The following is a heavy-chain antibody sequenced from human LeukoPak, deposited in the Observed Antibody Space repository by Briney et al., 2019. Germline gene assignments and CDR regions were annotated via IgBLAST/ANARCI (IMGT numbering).Heavy chain of an antibody. Sequence: ASVKVSCKASGYTLTQHSMNWVRQAPGQGLEWMRWIVTDTGNPTYAQGFTGRFVFSVDTSVNTAYLQISSLKAEDTAVYYCAREVLRHDYWGQGTLVTVSS. J-gene: IGHJ4*02. CDR2: IVTDTGNP. CDR1: GYTLTQHS. D-gene: IGHD3-10*01. CDR3: AREVLRHDY. V-gene: IGHV7-4-1*02.